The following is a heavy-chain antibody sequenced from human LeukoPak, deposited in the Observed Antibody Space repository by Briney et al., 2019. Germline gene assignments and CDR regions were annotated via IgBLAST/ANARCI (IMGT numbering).Heavy chain of an antibody. CDR2: ISSSSRHI. CDR1: GFTFSSYS. Sequence: PGGSLRLSCTASGFTFSSYSMNWVRQAPGKGLEWVSSISSSSRHIYYADSVKGRFTISRDDGKNSLYLQMNSLRAEDTAVYYCARDLTTSSTAYFHHWGQGTLVTVSS. V-gene: IGHV3-21*01. CDR3: ARDLTTSSTAYFHH. J-gene: IGHJ1*01. D-gene: IGHD6-6*01.